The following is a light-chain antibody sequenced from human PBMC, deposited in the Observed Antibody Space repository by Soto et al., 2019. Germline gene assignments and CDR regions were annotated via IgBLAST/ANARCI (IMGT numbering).Light chain of an antibody. Sequence: EIEMTQTPSSLSASVGARVTITFGASQSISTYLNWYQQKPGEAPKLLIYDASALPRGVPSRFSGSGSGTKFTLTIASLQPEDFATYYCPQYETFSGTFGPGTKV. J-gene: IGKJ1*01. CDR1: QSISTY. CDR3: PQYETFSGT. V-gene: IGKV1-39*01. CDR2: DAS.